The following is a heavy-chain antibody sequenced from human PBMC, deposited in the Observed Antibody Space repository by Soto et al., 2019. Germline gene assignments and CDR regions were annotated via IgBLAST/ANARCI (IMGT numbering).Heavy chain of an antibody. D-gene: IGHD3-16*01. J-gene: IGHJ4*02. V-gene: IGHV4-30-2*01. CDR3: ARGGFGPPFAY. CDR2: IYHSGST. Sequence: QLQLQESGSGLVKPSQTLSLTCAVSGGSISSGGYSWSWIRQPPGKGLEWIGYIYHSGSTYYNPSRKSRVTISVDRSKNQFSLKLSSVTAADTAVYYCARGGFGPPFAYWGQGTLVTVSS. CDR1: GGSISSGGYS.